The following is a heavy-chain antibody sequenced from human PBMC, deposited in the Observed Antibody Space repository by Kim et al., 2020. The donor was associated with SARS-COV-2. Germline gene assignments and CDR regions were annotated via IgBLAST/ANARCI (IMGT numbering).Heavy chain of an antibody. CDR1: GGSFSGYY. J-gene: IGHJ4*02. D-gene: IGHD3-3*01. Sequence: SETLSLTCAVYGGSFSGYYWSWIRQPPGKGLEWIGEINHSGSTNYNPSLKSRVTISVDTSKNQFSLKLSSVTAADTAVYYCARGSSLNIRGFLEWLRVRVYFDYWGQGTLVTVSS. CDR3: ARGSSLNIRGFLEWLRVRVYFDY. V-gene: IGHV4-34*01. CDR2: INHSGST.